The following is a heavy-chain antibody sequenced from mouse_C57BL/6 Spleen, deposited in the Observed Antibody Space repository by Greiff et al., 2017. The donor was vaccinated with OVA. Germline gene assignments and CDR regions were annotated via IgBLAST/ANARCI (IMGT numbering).Heavy chain of an antibody. D-gene: IGHD1-1*01. Sequence: QVQLKESGPGLVQPSQRLSNTCTVSGFSLTSYGVHWVRQSPGKGLEWLGVIWSGGSTDYNAAFISRLSISKDNSKSQVFFKMNSLQADDTAIYYCAPHYYGSSYAMDYWGQGTSVTVSS. V-gene: IGHV2-2*01. CDR2: IWSGGST. CDR3: APHYYGSSYAMDY. J-gene: IGHJ4*01. CDR1: GFSLTSYG.